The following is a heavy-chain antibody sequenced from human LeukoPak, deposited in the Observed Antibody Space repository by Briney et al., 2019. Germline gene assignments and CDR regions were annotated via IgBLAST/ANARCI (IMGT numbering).Heavy chain of an antibody. V-gene: IGHV3-30*18. CDR3: AKDQTYDSSGYYQTPPGV. CDR1: AFTFSSYG. Sequence: GGSLRLSCAASAFTFSSYGMHWVRQAPGKRLECVAVISYAGSNKYYADSVKGRFTISRDNSKNTLYLQMNSLRAEDAAVYYCAKDQTYDSSGYYQTPPGVWGQGTTVTVSS. CDR2: ISYAGSNK. J-gene: IGHJ6*02. D-gene: IGHD3-22*01.